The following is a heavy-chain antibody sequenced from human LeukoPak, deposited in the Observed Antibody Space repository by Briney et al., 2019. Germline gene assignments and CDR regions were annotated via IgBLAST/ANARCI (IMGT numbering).Heavy chain of an antibody. CDR1: GGTFSSYA. CDR2: IIPILGIA. Sequence: SVKVSCKASGGTFSSYAISWVRQAPGQGLEWMGRIIPILGIANYAQKFQGRVTITADKSTSTAYMELSSLTSDDTAVYYCVRASYITYDLWGQGTLVTVSS. D-gene: IGHD3-16*01. CDR3: VRASYITYDL. V-gene: IGHV1-69*04. J-gene: IGHJ5*02.